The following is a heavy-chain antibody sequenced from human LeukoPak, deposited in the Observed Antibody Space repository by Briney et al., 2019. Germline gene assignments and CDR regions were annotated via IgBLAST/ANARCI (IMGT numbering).Heavy chain of an antibody. CDR1: GGSFSGYY. J-gene: IGHJ4*02. CDR2: INHSGST. D-gene: IGHD3-22*01. CDR3: ARDHYYYGSSTGFDY. V-gene: IGHV4-34*01. Sequence: PSETLSLTCAVYGGSFSGYYWSWIRQPPGKGLEWIGEINHSGSTDYNPSLKSRVTISVDTSKNQFSLKLSSVTAADTAVYYCARDHYYYGSSTGFDYWGQGTLVTVSS.